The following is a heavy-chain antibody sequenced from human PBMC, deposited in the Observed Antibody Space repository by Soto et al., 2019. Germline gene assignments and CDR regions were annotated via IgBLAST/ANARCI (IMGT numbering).Heavy chain of an antibody. CDR1: GFTFSSYA. J-gene: IGHJ5*02. CDR3: ARNPAGVVVVADTDYGFDP. CDR2: ISYDGSNK. V-gene: IGHV3-30-3*01. D-gene: IGHD2-15*01. Sequence: QVQLVESGGGVVQPGRSLRLSCAASGFTFSSYAMHWVRQAPGKGLEWVAVISYDGSNKYYADSVKGRVTISRDNYKNTLYLEMTSRIAEDTAVYSCARNPAGVVVVADTDYGFDPWGQGTLVIVSS.